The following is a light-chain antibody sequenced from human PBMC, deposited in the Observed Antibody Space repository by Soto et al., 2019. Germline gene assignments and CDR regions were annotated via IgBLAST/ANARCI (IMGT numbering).Light chain of an antibody. J-gene: IGKJ2*01. CDR1: QSISIW. V-gene: IGKV1-5*03. Sequence: DIQMTQSPSTLSASVGDGVTITCRASQSISIWLAWYQQKPGKAPKLLIYKASSLESGVPSRFSGSGSETEFTLTISSLQPDDSATYYCQQYSDYLYTFGQGTKLEIK. CDR3: QQYSDYLYT. CDR2: KAS.